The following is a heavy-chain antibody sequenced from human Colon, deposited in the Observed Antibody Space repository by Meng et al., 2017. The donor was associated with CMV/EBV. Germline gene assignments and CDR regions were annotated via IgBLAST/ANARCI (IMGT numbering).Heavy chain of an antibody. CDR2: ISVFNGRT. CDR3: ARVGDIVVAPAAPFDF. V-gene: IGHV1-18*01. J-gene: IGHJ4*02. D-gene: IGHD2-2*01. Sequence: ASVHVSFKASVYTFTSDGISWVRQAPGQGLEWMGWISVFNGRTNYAQKFQGRVTITTDMSTRKAYLELRNLRSDDTAVYFCARVGDIVVAPAAPFDFWGQGTMVTVSS. CDR1: VYTFTSDG.